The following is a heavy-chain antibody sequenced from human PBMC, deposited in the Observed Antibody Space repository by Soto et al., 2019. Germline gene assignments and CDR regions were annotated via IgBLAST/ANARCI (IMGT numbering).Heavy chain of an antibody. CDR2: INAGNGNT. V-gene: IGHV1-3*01. CDR1: GYTFTSYA. D-gene: IGHD3-22*01. CDR3: ARVEDSYDSSGPQIAFDI. Sequence: ASVKVSCKASGYTFTSYAMHWVRQAPGQRLEWMGWINAGNGNTKYSQKFQGRVTITRDTSASTAYMELSSLRSEDTAVYYCARVEDSYDSSGPQIAFDIWGQGTMVTVSS. J-gene: IGHJ3*02.